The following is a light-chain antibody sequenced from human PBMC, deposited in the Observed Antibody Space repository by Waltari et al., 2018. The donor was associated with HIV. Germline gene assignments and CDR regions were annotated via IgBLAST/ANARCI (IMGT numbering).Light chain of an antibody. Sequence: FMLTQLHSVSESPGKTVPISCTRSSGSIASNYVKWYQQRPGRAPTPALCQDNQSHPRVPDRVPCAIDKSSNSASLDISRLKAEDEADYYCQAYDNNQHWVFGGGTKLTVL. J-gene: IGLJ3*02. CDR1: SGSIASNY. CDR2: QDN. CDR3: QAYDNNQHWV. V-gene: IGLV6-57*04.